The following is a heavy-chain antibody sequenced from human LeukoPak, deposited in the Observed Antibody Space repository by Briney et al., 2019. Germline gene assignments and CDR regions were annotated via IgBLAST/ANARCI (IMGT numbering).Heavy chain of an antibody. CDR1: GFTFSSYG. V-gene: IGHV3-23*01. Sequence: GGSLRLSCAASGFTFSSYGMSWFRQAPGKGLEWVSTINGGPDDNTYYADSVKGRFTISRDNSRNTLYLQMNSLRAEDTAIYFCAKDFAISLRFGEDYYGMDVWGQGTTVTVSS. CDR3: AKDFAISLRFGEDYYGMDV. J-gene: IGHJ6*02. CDR2: INGGPDDNT. D-gene: IGHD3-10*01.